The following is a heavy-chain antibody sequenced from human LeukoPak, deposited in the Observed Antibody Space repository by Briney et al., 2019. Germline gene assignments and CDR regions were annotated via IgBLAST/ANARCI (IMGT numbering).Heavy chain of an antibody. Sequence: GGSLRLSCAASGFTVSSNYMNWVRQAPGKGLEWVSVIYSGGSTYYSDSVKGRFTISRDNSKNTVYLQMNSLRAEDTAVYYCAREYSSGWYNDYWGQGTLVTVSS. CDR1: GFTVSSNY. D-gene: IGHD6-19*01. J-gene: IGHJ4*02. CDR3: AREYSSGWYNDY. V-gene: IGHV3-53*01. CDR2: IYSGGST.